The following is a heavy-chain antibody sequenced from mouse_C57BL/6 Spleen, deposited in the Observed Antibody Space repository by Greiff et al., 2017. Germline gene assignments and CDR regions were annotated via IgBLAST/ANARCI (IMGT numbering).Heavy chain of an antibody. V-gene: IGHV1-64*01. D-gene: IGHD2-2*01. J-gene: IGHJ3*01. Sequence: VQLQQPGAELVKPGASVKLSCKASGYTFTSYWMHWVKQRPGHGLEWIGMIHPNSGSTNYNEKFKSKATLTVDKSSSTAYMQLSSLTSEDSAVEYWESPEGGYPWLDYWERGTLVTVYA. CDR3: ESPEGGYPWLDY. CDR1: GYTFTSYW. CDR2: IHPNSGST.